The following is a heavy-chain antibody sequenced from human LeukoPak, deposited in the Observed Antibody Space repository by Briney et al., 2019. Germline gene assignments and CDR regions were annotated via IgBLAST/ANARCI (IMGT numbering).Heavy chain of an antibody. J-gene: IGHJ6*03. CDR2: ISSSGSTI. CDR3: ARMEYYYDSSGYYLSGGYYYYYMDV. V-gene: IGHV3-48*03. CDR1: GFTFSSYE. D-gene: IGHD3-22*01. Sequence: GGSLRLSCAASGFTFSSYEMNWVRQAPGKGLEWVSYISSSGSTIYYADSVKGRFTISRDNAKNSLYLQMNSLRAEDTAVYYCARMEYYYDSSGYYLSGGYYYYYMDVWGKGTTVTVSS.